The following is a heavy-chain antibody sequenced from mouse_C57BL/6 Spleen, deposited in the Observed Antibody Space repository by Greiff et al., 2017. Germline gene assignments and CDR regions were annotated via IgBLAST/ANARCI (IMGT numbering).Heavy chain of an antibody. CDR3: ARGLGGLDY. V-gene: IGHV1-81*01. D-gene: IGHD1-1*02. J-gene: IGHJ2*01. CDR1: GYNFTSYG. Sequence: QVQLQQSGAELARPGASVKLSCKASGYNFTSYGISWVKQRTGQGLEWIGEIYPRRCNPDYNAKFKGKATLTADKSSSTAYMELRSLTSEDSAVYFCARGLGGLDYWGQGTTLTVSS. CDR2: IYPRRCNP.